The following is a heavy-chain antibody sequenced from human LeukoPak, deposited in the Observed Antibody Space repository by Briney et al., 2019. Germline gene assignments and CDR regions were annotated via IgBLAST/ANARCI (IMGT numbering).Heavy chain of an antibody. J-gene: IGHJ4*02. CDR1: GFTFSDCA. V-gene: IGHV3-23*01. Sequence: GGSLRLSCAASGFTFSDCAMNWVRQAPGKGLEWVSAISGSGGSTYYADSVKGRFTISRDNSKNTLYLQVNSLRAEDTAVYYCAKGTGRNSSIAASGTWGQGTLVTVSS. CDR3: AKGTGRNSSIAASGT. CDR2: ISGSGGST. D-gene: IGHD6-13*01.